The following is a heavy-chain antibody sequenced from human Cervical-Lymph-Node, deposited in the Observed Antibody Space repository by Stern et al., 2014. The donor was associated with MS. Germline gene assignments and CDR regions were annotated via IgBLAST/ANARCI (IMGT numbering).Heavy chain of an antibody. Sequence: QVQLVQSGAEVKKPGASVRISCGDTFSDYYIHWLRQAPGQGPEWMGIIQPIGGSTTYAQKFQGRVTMTRDTSTSTVYMQLSRLRSEDTAVYYCARDGVRAGGAFDIWGQGTMVTVSS. CDR1: GDTFSDYY. CDR3: ARDGVRAGGAFDI. J-gene: IGHJ3*02. D-gene: IGHD6-19*01. CDR2: IQPIGGST. V-gene: IGHV1-46*01.